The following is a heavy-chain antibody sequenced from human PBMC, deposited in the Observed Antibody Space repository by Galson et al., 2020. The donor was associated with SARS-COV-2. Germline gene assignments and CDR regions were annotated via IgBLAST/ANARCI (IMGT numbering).Heavy chain of an antibody. J-gene: IGHJ6*02. Sequence: SGPTLVKPTQTLTLTCTFSGFSLSTSGMCVSWIRQPPGKALEWLALIDWDDDTYYSTSLKTRLTISKDTSKNQVVLTMTNMDPVDTATYYCARMILYDSSGRVNYYGMDVWGQGTTVTVSS. V-gene: IGHV2-70*01. CDR1: GFSLSTSGMC. D-gene: IGHD3-22*01. CDR2: IDWDDDT. CDR3: ARMILYDSSGRVNYYGMDV.